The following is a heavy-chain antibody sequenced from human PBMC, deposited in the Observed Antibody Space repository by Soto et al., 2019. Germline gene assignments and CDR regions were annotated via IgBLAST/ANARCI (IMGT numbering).Heavy chain of an antibody. CDR2: IYYSGST. J-gene: IGHJ4*02. CDR3: ARSLGTHFDY. V-gene: IGHV4-59*12. CDR1: GGSISSYY. Sequence: PSETLSLTCTVSGGSISSYYWSWIRQPPGKGLEWIGYIYYSGSTNYNPSLKSRVTISVDTSKNQFSLKLSSVTAADTAVYYCARSLGTHFDYCGQGTLVTVSS.